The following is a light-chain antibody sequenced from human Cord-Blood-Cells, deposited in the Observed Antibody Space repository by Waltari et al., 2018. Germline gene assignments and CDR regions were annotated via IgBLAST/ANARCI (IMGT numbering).Light chain of an antibody. CDR2: AAS. V-gene: IGKV1-16*02. CDR3: QQYNSYPDT. J-gene: IGKJ2*01. CDR1: QGISNY. Sequence: DIQMTQSPSSLSESVGDSVTITCRASQGISNYLAWCQQKPGKAPKSLIYAASMLQSGVPSKFSGSGSGTDFTLTISSLQPADLATYYCQQYNSYPDTVGQGTKLEIK.